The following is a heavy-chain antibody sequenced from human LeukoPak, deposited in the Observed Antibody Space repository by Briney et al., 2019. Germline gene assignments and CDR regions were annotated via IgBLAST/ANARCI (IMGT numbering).Heavy chain of an antibody. CDR2: IIPIFGTA. Sequence: SVKVSCKASGGTFSSYAISWVREAPGQGLEWMGRIIPIFGTASYAQKFRGRVTITTDESTSTAYMELSSLRSEDTAVYYCAEQNNYDSSGYYYAEYFQHWGQGTLVTVSS. D-gene: IGHD3-22*01. CDR3: AEQNNYDSSGYYYAEYFQH. J-gene: IGHJ1*01. V-gene: IGHV1-69*05. CDR1: GGTFSSYA.